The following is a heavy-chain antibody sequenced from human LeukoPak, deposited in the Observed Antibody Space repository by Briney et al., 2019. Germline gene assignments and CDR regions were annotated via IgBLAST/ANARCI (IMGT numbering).Heavy chain of an antibody. D-gene: IGHD2-2*01. CDR1: GYTFTSYD. V-gene: IGHV1-8*03. CDR2: MNPNSGNT. J-gene: IGHJ6*03. CDR3: ARGPIQYQLLKSYYYYYYMDV. Sequence: ASVKVSCKASGYTFTSYDINWVRQATGQGLEWMGWMNPNSGNTGYAQKFQGRVTITRNTSISTAYMELSSLRSEDTAVYYCARGPIQYQLLKSYYYYYYMDVWGQGTLVTVSS.